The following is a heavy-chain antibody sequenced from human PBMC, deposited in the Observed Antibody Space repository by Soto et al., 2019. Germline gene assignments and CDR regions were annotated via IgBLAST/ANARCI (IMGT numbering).Heavy chain of an antibody. V-gene: IGHV1-8*01. J-gene: IGHJ4*02. CDR1: RYTFISYD. Sequence: QVQLVQSGAEVKKPGASVKVSCKASRYTFISYDINWVRQATGQGLEWMGWMNPKSANTGYAQNLQGSVTMTRNTSISTAYMELSSLRSEDTAVYYCARSPSWETTVTPYYFDYWGQGTLVTVSS. CDR3: ARSPSWETTVTPYYFDY. CDR2: MNPKSANT. D-gene: IGHD4-4*01.